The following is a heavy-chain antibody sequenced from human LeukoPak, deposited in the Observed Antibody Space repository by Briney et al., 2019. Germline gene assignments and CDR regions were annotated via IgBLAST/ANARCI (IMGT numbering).Heavy chain of an antibody. J-gene: IGHJ4*02. CDR1: GGSFTGYY. V-gene: IGHV4-34*01. Sequence: PSETLSLTCAVYGGSFTGYYWSWIRQPPGKGLEWIGEINHSGSTNCNPSLKSRVTMSVDTSKNQFSLKLNSVTAADTAVYYCARGKTWYENWGQGTLVTVSS. CDR2: INHSGST. CDR3: ARGKTWYEN. D-gene: IGHD6-13*01.